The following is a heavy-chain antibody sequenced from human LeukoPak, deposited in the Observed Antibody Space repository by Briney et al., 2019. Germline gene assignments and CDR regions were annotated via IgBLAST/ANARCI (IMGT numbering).Heavy chain of an antibody. D-gene: IGHD3-3*01. CDR3: ARDTGYYDFCQYTMDV. J-gene: IGHJ6*02. CDR1: GHTFTGYY. Sequence: ASVKVSCKASGHTFTGYYMHWVRQAPGQGLEWMGWINPNSGGTNYAQKFQGRVTMTRDTSISTAYIELSRLRFDDTAVYYCARDTGYYDFCQYTMDVWGPGTTVTVSS. CDR2: INPNSGGT. V-gene: IGHV1-2*02.